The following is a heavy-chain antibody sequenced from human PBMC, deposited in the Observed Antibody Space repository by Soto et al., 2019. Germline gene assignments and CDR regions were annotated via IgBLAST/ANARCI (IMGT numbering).Heavy chain of an antibody. V-gene: IGHV3-30-3*01. D-gene: IGHD1-26*01. J-gene: IGHJ4*02. CDR2: ISYDGSNK. CDR1: GFTFSSYA. Sequence: PGGSLRLSCAASGFTFSSYAMHWVRQAPGKGLEWVAVISYDGSNKYYADPVKGRFTISRDNSKNTLYLQMNSLRAEDTAVYYCARSAGSSTRDYFDYWGQGTLVTVSS. CDR3: ARSAGSSTRDYFDY.